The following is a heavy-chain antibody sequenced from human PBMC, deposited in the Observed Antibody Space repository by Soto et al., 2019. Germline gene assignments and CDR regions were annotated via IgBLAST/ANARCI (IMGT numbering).Heavy chain of an antibody. CDR3: ASRPPVGHCSTTSCYLDY. V-gene: IGHV3-23*01. D-gene: IGHD2-2*01. J-gene: IGHJ4*02. CDR1: GFTCSNNA. CDR2: ISGSGGTT. Sequence: GGSLRLSCAAAGFTCSNNAMTWVRQAPGKGLEWVSGISGSGGTTYYADSVKGRFTISRDNSKNTLYLQMNSLKAEDTAVYYCASRPPVGHCSTTSCYLDYWGLGTLVTVSS.